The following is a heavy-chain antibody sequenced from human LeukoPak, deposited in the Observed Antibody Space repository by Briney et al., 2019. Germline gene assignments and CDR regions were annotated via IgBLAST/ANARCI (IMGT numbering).Heavy chain of an antibody. CDR1: GFNLSPYR. J-gene: IGHJ6*02. V-gene: IGHV3-21*01. CDR3: ARAFSGRRMYGMDV. Sequence: GGSLRLSCAASGFNLSPYRMYWVRQAPGKGLEWVASISSSSSFMYYADSVRGRFTISRDNAKHSLYLQMNSLRAEDTAVYYCARAFSGRRMYGMDVWGQGTTVTVSS. CDR2: ISSSSSFM. D-gene: IGHD6-25*01.